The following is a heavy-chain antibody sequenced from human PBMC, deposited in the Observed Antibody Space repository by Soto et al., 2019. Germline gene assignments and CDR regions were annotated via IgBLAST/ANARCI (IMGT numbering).Heavy chain of an antibody. CDR1: GGSFSGYY. Sequence: QVQLQQWGAGLLKPSETLSLTCGVYGGSFSGYYWSWIRQPPGKGLEWIGEINHSGSIKYNPSLKSRVTISVDTSKNQFSLKLSSVTAAETAVYYCARGARSGWDYYYYGIDVWGQGTTVTVSS. CDR3: ARGARSGWDYYYYGIDV. D-gene: IGHD6-19*01. J-gene: IGHJ6*02. V-gene: IGHV4-34*01. CDR2: INHSGSI.